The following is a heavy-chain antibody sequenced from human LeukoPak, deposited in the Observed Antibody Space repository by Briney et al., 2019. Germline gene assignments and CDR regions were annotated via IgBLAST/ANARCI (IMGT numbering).Heavy chain of an antibody. V-gene: IGHV4-4*02. CDR2: IYHSGST. Sequence: SETLSLTCAVSGGSISSSNWWSWVRQPPGKGLEWIGEIYHSGSTNYNPSLKSRVTISVDKSKNQFSLKLSSVTAADTAVYHCARVPIYYDTFDYWGQGTLSPSPQ. CDR1: GGSISSSNW. CDR3: ARVPIYYDTFDY. J-gene: IGHJ4*02. D-gene: IGHD3-22*01.